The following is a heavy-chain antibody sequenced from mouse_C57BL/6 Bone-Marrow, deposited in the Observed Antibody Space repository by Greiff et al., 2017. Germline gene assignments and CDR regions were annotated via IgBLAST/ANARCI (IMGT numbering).Heavy chain of an antibody. V-gene: IGHV1-69*01. Sequence: QVQLKQPGAELVMPGASVKLSCKASGYTFTSYWMHWVKQRPGQGLEWIGEIDPSDSYTNYNQKFKGKSTLTVDKSSSTAYMQLSSLTSEDSAVYYGARCGYYAMDYWGQGTSVTVSS. CDR3: ARCGYYAMDY. CDR2: IDPSDSYT. CDR1: GYTFTSYW. J-gene: IGHJ4*01.